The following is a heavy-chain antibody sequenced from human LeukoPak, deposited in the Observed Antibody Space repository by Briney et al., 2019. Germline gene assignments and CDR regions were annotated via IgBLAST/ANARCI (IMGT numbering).Heavy chain of an antibody. CDR1: GFTFSSYA. CDR2: ISYDGSNK. Sequence: GRSLRLSCAASGFTFSSYAMHWVRQAPGKGLEWVAVISYDGSNKYYADSVKGRFTISRDNAQNSLYLQMNSLRAEDTAVYYCARESYWGQGTLVTVSS. V-gene: IGHV3-30-3*01. CDR3: ARESY. J-gene: IGHJ4*02.